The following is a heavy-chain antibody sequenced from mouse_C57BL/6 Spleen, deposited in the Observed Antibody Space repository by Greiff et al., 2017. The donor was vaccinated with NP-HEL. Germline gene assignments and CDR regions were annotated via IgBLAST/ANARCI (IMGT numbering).Heavy chain of an antibody. CDR3: ARGRYDGYYGFDY. D-gene: IGHD2-3*01. V-gene: IGHV1-18*01. Sequence: VQLQQSGPELVKPGASVKIPCKASGYTFTDYNMDWVKQSHGKSLEWIGDINPNNGGTIYNQKFKGKATLTVDKSSSTAYMELRSLTSEDTAVYYCARGRYDGYYGFDYWGQGTTLTVSS. CDR2: INPNNGGT. CDR1: GYTFTDYN. J-gene: IGHJ2*01.